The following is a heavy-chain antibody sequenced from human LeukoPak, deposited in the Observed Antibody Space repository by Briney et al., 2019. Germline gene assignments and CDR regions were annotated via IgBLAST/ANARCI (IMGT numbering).Heavy chain of an antibody. CDR1: GYTFTRYD. CDR2: MNPNSGNT. V-gene: IGHV1-8*01. Sequence: ASVKVSCKASGYTFTRYDLNWVRQATGQGLEWMGWMNPNSGNTGYAPKFQGRVAMTRNTSISTAYMELSSLRSEDTAVYYCARKGPTNYYYYYMDVWGQGTLVTVSS. D-gene: IGHD1-1*01. CDR3: ARKGPTNYYYYYMDV. J-gene: IGHJ6*03.